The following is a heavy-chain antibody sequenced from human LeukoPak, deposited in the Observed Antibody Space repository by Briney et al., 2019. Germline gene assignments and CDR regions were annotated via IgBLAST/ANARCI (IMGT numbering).Heavy chain of an antibody. D-gene: IGHD3-9*01. CDR1: GFTFSSYE. Sequence: PGGSLRLSCAASGFTFSSYEMNWVRQAPGKGLEWVSYISSSGSTIYYADSVKGRFTISRDNAKNSLYLQMNSLRVEDTAVYYCAQWGDYDILTGYYVSDYWGQGTLVTVSS. CDR2: ISSSGSTI. CDR3: AQWGDYDILTGYYVSDY. V-gene: IGHV3-48*03. J-gene: IGHJ4*02.